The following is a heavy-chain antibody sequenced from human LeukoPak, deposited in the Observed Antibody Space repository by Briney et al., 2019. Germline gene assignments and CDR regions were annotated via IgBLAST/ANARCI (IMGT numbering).Heavy chain of an antibody. CDR3: ARLKGRWLIQDY. J-gene: IGHJ4*02. V-gene: IGHV4-59*08. Sequence: KPSETLSLTCTVSSGSISSYYWSWIRQPPGKGLEWIGYIYYSGSTNYNPSLKNRVTISVDTSKNQFSLKLSSVTAADTAVYYCARLKGRWLIQDYWGQGTLVTVSS. CDR2: IYYSGST. CDR1: SGSISSYY. D-gene: IGHD3-22*01.